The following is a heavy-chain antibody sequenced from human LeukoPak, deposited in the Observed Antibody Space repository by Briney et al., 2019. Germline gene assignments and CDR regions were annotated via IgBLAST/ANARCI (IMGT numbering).Heavy chain of an antibody. CDR1: GGTFSSYA. Sequence: SVKVSYKASGGTFSSYAISWVRQAPGQGLEWMGGIIPIFGTANYAQKFQGRVTITADKSTSTAYMELSSLRSEDTAVYYCAREDILTGYSYGMDVWGKGTTVTVSS. V-gene: IGHV1-69*06. CDR2: IIPIFGTA. CDR3: AREDILTGYSYGMDV. J-gene: IGHJ6*04. D-gene: IGHD3-9*01.